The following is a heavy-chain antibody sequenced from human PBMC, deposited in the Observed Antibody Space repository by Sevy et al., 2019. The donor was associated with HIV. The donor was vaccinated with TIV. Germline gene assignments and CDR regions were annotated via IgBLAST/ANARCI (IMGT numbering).Heavy chain of an antibody. V-gene: IGHV3-11*01. CDR2: ISRSGSTI. Sequence: GGSLRLSCAASGFTFSDYYMSWIRQAPGKGLEWVSYISRSGSTIYYADSVQGRFTISRANAENSLYLQMNSLRADDTAIYYCARDGGPLLPSARAVEWWGQGTLVTVSS. CDR3: ARDGGPLLPSARAVEW. J-gene: IGHJ4*02. D-gene: IGHD2-2*01. CDR1: GFTFSDYY.